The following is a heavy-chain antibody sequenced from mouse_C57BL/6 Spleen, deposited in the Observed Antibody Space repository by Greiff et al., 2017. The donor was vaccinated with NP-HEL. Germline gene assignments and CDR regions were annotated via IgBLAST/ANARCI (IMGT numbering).Heavy chain of an antibody. V-gene: IGHV14-2*01. Sequence: DVKLQESGAELVKPGASVKLSCTASGFNIKDYYMHWVKQRTEQGLEWIGRIDPEDGETKYAPKFQGKATITADTSSNTAYLQLSSLTSEDTAVYYCARSYYYGSSYWYFDVWGTGTTVTVSS. CDR2: IDPEDGET. CDR3: ARSYYYGSSYWYFDV. CDR1: GFNIKDYY. J-gene: IGHJ1*03. D-gene: IGHD1-1*01.